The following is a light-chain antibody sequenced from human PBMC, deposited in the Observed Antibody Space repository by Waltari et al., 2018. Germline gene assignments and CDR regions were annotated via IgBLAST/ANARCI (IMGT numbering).Light chain of an antibody. J-gene: IGLJ2*01. CDR1: DHNLWYHF. CDR3: ASWDGSLGGVV. CDR2: RNN. Sequence: VPCQPPSASRPPGQWVTISCFGSDHNLWYHFFYRYPQPPGATPKLLIYRNNHRPSGVPDRFSGSKSGPSASLAISGLRSEDEALYYCASWDGSLGGVVFGGGTKLTVL. V-gene: IGLV1-47*01.